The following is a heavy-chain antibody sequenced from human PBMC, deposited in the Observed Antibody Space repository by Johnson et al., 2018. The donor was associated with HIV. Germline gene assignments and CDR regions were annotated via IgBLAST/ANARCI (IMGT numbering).Heavy chain of an antibody. CDR2: ISWKSGSI. Sequence: VQLVESGGGLVQPGGSLRLSCAASGFTFDDYAMHWVRQAPGKGLEWVSGISWKSGSIGYADSVKGRFTISRDNAKNSLYLQMNSLRAEDTALYYCAKDIEDRSSLVAFDIWGQGTMVTVSS. J-gene: IGHJ3*02. CDR1: GFTFDDYA. D-gene: IGHD6-6*01. CDR3: AKDIEDRSSLVAFDI. V-gene: IGHV3-9*01.